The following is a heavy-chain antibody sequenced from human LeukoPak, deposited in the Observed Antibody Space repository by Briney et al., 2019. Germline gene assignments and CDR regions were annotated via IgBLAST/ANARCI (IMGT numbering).Heavy chain of an antibody. CDR2: ISAYNGDT. Sequence: ASVKVSCKASGYTFSTYGISWVRQAPGQGLEWMGWISAYNGDTNYAQKFQGRVTITADKSTSTAYMELSSLRSEDTAVYYCARSKRDSSGYSFDYWGQGTLVTVSS. D-gene: IGHD3-22*01. CDR1: GYTFSTYG. J-gene: IGHJ4*02. CDR3: ARSKRDSSGYSFDY. V-gene: IGHV1-18*01.